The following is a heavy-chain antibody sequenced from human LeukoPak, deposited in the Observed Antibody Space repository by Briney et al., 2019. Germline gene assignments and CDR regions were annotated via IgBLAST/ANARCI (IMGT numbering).Heavy chain of an antibody. CDR3: ARGRGSGHKENLFDL. V-gene: IGHV1-8*01. CDR2: MNPNSGNT. D-gene: IGHD6-19*01. J-gene: IGHJ5*02. Sequence: ASVNVSCKASVYTFTTYDINWVRQATGQGREWMGWMNPNSGNTGYTQKVQGRVTMTRNTSINTAYMELSSLRSEDTAVYYCARGRGSGHKENLFDLWGQGTLVTVSS. CDR1: VYTFTTYD.